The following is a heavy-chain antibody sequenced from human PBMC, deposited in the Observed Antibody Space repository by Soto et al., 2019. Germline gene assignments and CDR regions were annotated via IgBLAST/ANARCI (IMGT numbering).Heavy chain of an antibody. V-gene: IGHV3-23*01. CDR1: GFIFSSSA. D-gene: IGHD5-18*01. Sequence: EVQLLESGGGLVQPGGSLRLSCAASGFIFSSSAMTWVRQAPGKGLEWVSGLSAGGTATYYADSVKGRFTISRDNSKNTLYLQVNSLRVEDTARYYGARVVGGSSYAYLPADWGHGTLVTVSS. CDR3: ARVVGGSSYAYLPAD. J-gene: IGHJ4*01. CDR2: LSAGGTAT.